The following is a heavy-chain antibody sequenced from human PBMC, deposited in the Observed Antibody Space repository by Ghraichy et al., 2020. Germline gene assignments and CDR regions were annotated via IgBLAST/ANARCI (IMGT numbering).Heavy chain of an antibody. Sequence: LSLTRAASGFTFSGYSMNWVSQVPGKRLECVSFLSSSSRYVDYADSVKGRFTISRDNAKNTLYLQMDSLRVEDTAVYYCAREVGTTNRAEYFHHWGQGTLVIVSS. V-gene: IGHV3-21*04. CDR2: LSSSSRYV. CDR3: AREVGTTNRAEYFHH. J-gene: IGHJ1*01. D-gene: IGHD1-26*01. CDR1: GFTFSGYS.